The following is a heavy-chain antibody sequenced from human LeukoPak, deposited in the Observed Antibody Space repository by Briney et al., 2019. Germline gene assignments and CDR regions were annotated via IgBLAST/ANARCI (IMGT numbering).Heavy chain of an antibody. V-gene: IGHV1-24*01. J-gene: IGHJ4*02. CDR3: ATDPATYYYDSRGYNQFDY. D-gene: IGHD3-22*01. Sequence: GASVKVSCKVSGYTLTELSMHWVRQAPGKGLEWMGGFDPEDGETIYAQKFQGRGTMTEDTSTDTAYMELSSLRSEDTAVYYCATDPATYYYDSRGYNQFDYWGQGTLVTVSS. CDR2: FDPEDGET. CDR1: GYTLTELS.